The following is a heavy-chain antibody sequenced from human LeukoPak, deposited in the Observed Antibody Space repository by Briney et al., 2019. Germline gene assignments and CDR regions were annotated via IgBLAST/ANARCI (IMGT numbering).Heavy chain of an antibody. J-gene: IGHJ4*02. CDR1: GYTFTGYY. Sequence: ASVKVSCKASGYTFTGYYMHWVRQAPGQGLEWMGWINPNSGGTDYAQKFQGRVTMTRDTSISTAYMELSRLRSDDTAVYYCASLRDGYNLFDYWGQGTLVTVSS. CDR2: INPNSGGT. V-gene: IGHV1-2*02. CDR3: ASLRDGYNLFDY. D-gene: IGHD5-24*01.